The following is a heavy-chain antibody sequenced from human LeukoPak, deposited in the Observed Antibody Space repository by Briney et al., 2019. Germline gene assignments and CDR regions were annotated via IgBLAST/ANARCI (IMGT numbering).Heavy chain of an antibody. CDR2: INHSGST. J-gene: IGHJ5*02. Sequence: PSETLSLTCAVYGGSFSGYYWSWIRQPPGKGLEWIGEINHSGSTNYNPSLKSRVTISVDTSKNQFSLKLSSVTAADTAVYYCARERRITMVWYLEYNWFDPWGQGTLVTVSS. V-gene: IGHV4-34*01. CDR1: GGSFSGYY. CDR3: ARERRITMVWYLEYNWFDP. D-gene: IGHD3-10*01.